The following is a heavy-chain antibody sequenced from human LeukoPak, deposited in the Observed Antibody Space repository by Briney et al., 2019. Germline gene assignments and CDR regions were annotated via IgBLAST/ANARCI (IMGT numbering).Heavy chain of an antibody. D-gene: IGHD4-23*01. Sequence: NPSECLSLTCTVSGGSISSYYWSWIRQPPGKGLEWIGYIYYSGSTNYNPSLKSRVTISVDTYKNQFSLKLSSVTAADTAVYYCARASTVGTPIYYWGQGTLVTVYS. CDR1: GGSISSYY. CDR3: ARASTVGTPIYY. J-gene: IGHJ4*02. V-gene: IGHV4-59*01. CDR2: IYYSGST.